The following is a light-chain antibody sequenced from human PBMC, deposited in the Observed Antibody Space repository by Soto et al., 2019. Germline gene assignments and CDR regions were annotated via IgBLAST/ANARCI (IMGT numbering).Light chain of an antibody. CDR2: GAS. Sequence: EIVLTQSPGTLSLSPGKRATLSCRASQSVSSSYLAWYQQKPGQAPRLLIYGASSRATGIPDRFSGSGAGTDFTLTISRLEPEYLAVYFCQQYGNAPLTFGQGPKVDI. CDR3: QQYGNAPLT. V-gene: IGKV3-20*01. J-gene: IGKJ1*01. CDR1: QSVSSSY.